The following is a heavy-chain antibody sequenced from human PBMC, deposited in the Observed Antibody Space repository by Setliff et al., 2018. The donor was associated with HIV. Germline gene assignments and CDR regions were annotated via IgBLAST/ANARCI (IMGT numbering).Heavy chain of an antibody. Sequence: SETLSLTCAVYGGSVSGYYWSWIRQPPGKGLEWIGEINHSGSTNYNPSLKSRVTIPVDTSKNQFSLKLSSVTAADTAVYYCARDRSNWNYGKNYMDVWGKGTTVTVSS. J-gene: IGHJ6*03. V-gene: IGHV4-34*01. CDR3: ARDRSNWNYGKNYMDV. CDR2: INHSGST. CDR1: GGSVSGYY. D-gene: IGHD1-7*01.